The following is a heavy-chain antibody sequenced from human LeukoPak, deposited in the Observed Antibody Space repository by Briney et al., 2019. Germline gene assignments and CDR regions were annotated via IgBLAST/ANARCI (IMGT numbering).Heavy chain of an antibody. Sequence: ASVKVSCKASGYTFTSYGISWVRQAPGQGLEWMGWISAYNGNTNYAQKLQGRVTMTTDTSTSTAYMELRSLRPDDTAVYYCARVPYCSSTSCYNYWGQGTLVTVSS. CDR1: GYTFTSYG. D-gene: IGHD2-2*02. CDR2: ISAYNGNT. CDR3: ARVPYCSSTSCYNY. J-gene: IGHJ4*02. V-gene: IGHV1-18*01.